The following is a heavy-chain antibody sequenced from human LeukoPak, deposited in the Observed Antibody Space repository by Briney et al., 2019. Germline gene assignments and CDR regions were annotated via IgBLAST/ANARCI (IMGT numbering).Heavy chain of an antibody. D-gene: IGHD6-13*01. CDR2: INPNSGGT. Sequence: ASVTVSCTASGYTFTGYYMHWVRQAPGQRLEWMGWINPNSGGTNYAQKFQGRVTMTRDTSISTAYMELSRLRSDDTAVYYCARGRFFNAAGTIEYWGQGTLVTVSS. V-gene: IGHV1-2*02. CDR3: ARGRFFNAAGTIEY. J-gene: IGHJ4*02. CDR1: GYTFTGYY.